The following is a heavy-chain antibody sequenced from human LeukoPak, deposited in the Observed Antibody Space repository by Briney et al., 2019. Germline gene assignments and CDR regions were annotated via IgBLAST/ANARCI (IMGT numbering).Heavy chain of an antibody. D-gene: IGHD2-2*01. CDR3: ARARATGDCSRFSCWKMGWFDP. V-gene: IGHV1-18*01. Sequence: VASVKVSCKASGYIFANYGITWVRQAPGQGLEWMGWITPYNGDTYYAQRLQGRVTMTTDTSTSTAYMEVRSLRSDDTAVYYCARARATGDCSRFSCWKMGWFDPWGQGTLVTVSS. J-gene: IGHJ5*02. CDR1: GYIFANYG. CDR2: ITPYNGDT.